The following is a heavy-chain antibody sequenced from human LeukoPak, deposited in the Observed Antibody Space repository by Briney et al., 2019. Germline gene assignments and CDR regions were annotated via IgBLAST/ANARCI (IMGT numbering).Heavy chain of an antibody. CDR2: ISGSGGST. D-gene: IGHD3-22*01. J-gene: IGHJ3*02. CDR3: AKDYYYDSSGDAFDI. Sequence: GGSLRLSCAASGFTFSSYAMSSVRQAPGKGLEWISAISGSGGSTYYADSVKGRFTISRDNSKNTLYLQMNSLRAEDTAVYYCAKDYYYDSSGDAFDIWGQGTMVTVSS. V-gene: IGHV3-23*01. CDR1: GFTFSSYA.